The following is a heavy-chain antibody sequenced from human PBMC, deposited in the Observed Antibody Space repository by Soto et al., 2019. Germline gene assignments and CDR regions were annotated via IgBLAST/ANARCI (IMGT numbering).Heavy chain of an antibody. Sequence: EVQLLESGGGLVQHGGSLRLSCAASGFTFSSYAMSWVRQAQGKGLEWVSAISGSGGSTYYADSVKGRFTISRDNSKSTLYRQINSLRAEDTAVYYCANGPLYSPDHWGQGTLGTGSS. CDR2: ISGSGGST. J-gene: IGHJ5*02. CDR1: GFTFSSYA. D-gene: IGHD2-21*01. V-gene: IGHV3-23*01. CDR3: ANGPLYSPDH.